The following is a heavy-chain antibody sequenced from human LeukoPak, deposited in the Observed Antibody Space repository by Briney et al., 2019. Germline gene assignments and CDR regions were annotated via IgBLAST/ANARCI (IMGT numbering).Heavy chain of an antibody. CDR1: GGSISSYY. CDR2: IYYSGST. V-gene: IGHV4-59*01. D-gene: IGHD6-13*01. CDR3: ARGSYSSSWI. Sequence: SETLSLTCTVPGGSISSYYWSWIRQPPGKGLEWIGYIYYSGSTNYNPSLKSRVTISVDTSKNQFSLKLSSVTAADTAVYYCARGSYSSSWIWGQGTLVTVSS. J-gene: IGHJ4*02.